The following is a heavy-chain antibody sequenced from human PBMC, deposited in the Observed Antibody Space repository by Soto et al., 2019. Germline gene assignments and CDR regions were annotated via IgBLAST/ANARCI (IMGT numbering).Heavy chain of an antibody. J-gene: IGHJ3*02. CDR3: ARLYMDITIFGVVTGDAFDI. CDR1: GGSISSYY. CDR2: IYYSGST. V-gene: IGHV4-59*08. Sequence: SETLSLTCTVSGGSISSYYWSWIRQPPGKGLEWIGYIYYSGSTNYNPSLKSRVTISVDTSKNQFSLKLSSVTAADTAVYYCARLYMDITIFGVVTGDAFDIWGQGTMVTVSS. D-gene: IGHD3-3*01.